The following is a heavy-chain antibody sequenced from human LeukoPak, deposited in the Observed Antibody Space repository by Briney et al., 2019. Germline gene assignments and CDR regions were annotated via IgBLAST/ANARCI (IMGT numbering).Heavy chain of an antibody. Sequence: PSETLSLTCSVSGGPIKNYYWSSIRQPPGKGLEWLGNIYFGGTTDYNSSLKSRLTISVDTFKNQLSLNLQSVTAADTATYYCARHRSDTGGKKGVNWFDPWGQGTLVTVSS. D-gene: IGHD4-23*01. CDR3: ARHRSDTGGKKGVNWFDP. V-gene: IGHV4-59*01. CDR1: GGPIKNYY. J-gene: IGHJ5*02. CDR2: IYFGGTT.